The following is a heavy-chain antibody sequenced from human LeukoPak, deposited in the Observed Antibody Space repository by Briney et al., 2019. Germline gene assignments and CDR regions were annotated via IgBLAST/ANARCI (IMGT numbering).Heavy chain of an antibody. CDR3: ARDTPTFHFGELELGAFDI. CDR1: GGSFSGYY. J-gene: IGHJ3*02. Sequence: SETLSLTCAVYGGSFSGYYWSWIRQPPGKGLEWIGEINHSGSTNYNPSLKSRVTISVDTSKNQFSLKLSSVTAADTAVYYCARDTPTFHFGELELGAFDIWGQGTMVTVSS. CDR2: INHSGST. V-gene: IGHV4-34*01. D-gene: IGHD3-10*01.